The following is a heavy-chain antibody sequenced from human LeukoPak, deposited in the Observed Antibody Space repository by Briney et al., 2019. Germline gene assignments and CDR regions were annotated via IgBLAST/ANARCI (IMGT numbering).Heavy chain of an antibody. J-gene: IGHJ5*02. D-gene: IGHD6-13*01. Sequence: SETLSLTCAVYGGSFSGYYWSWIRQPPGKGLEWIGEINHSGSTNYNPSLKSRVTISVDTSKNQFSLKLSSVTAADTAVYYCARSYPYSSSWSYFYGVVSFWFDPWGQGTLVTVSS. CDR2: INHSGST. V-gene: IGHV4-34*01. CDR1: GGSFSGYY. CDR3: ARSYPYSSSWSYFYGVVSFWFDP.